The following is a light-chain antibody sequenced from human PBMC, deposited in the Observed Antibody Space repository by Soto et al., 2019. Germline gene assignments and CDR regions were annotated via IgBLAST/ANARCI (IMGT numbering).Light chain of an antibody. Sequence: DIQMTQSPSTLSASVGDRVTITCRASQDISRWLAWYQQKPGKVPNLLIYDASSLESGVPSRFSGRGSGTEFTLTISSLQPDDFATYYCQQYDSYSITFGQGTRLEIK. CDR2: DAS. CDR1: QDISRW. J-gene: IGKJ5*01. CDR3: QQYDSYSIT. V-gene: IGKV1-5*01.